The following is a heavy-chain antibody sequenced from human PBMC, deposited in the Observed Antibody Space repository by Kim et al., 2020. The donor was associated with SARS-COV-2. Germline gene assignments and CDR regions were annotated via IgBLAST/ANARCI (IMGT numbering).Heavy chain of an antibody. D-gene: IGHD6-13*01. Sequence: SYIDYADAVKGRFTNSRDNAKNSLYRQKNSLRAEDTAVYYCVAAAGTIDYWGQGNLVTVSS. V-gene: IGHV3-21*01. CDR2: SYI. J-gene: IGHJ4*02. CDR3: VAAAGTIDY.